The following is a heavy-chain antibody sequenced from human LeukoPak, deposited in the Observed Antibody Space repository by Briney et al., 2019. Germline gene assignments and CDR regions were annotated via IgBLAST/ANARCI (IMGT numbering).Heavy chain of an antibody. J-gene: IGHJ4*02. CDR2: IRYDGSKK. V-gene: IGHV3-30*02. CDR3: ANGPHYNILTGFYKVRSHLDY. Sequence: PGGSLRLSCAASRFTFSNYGMHWVRQAPGKGLEWVAFIRYDGSKKYYADSVKGRFTISRDNSKNTLYLQMNSLRAEDTAMYYCANGPHYNILTGFYKVRSHLDYWGQGTLVTVSS. CDR1: RFTFSNYG. D-gene: IGHD3-9*01.